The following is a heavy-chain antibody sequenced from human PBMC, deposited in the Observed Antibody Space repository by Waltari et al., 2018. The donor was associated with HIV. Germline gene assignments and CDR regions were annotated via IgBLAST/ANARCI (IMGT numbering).Heavy chain of an antibody. Sequence: EVQLVESGGGLVKPGRSLRLSCTASGFTFGAYAMSWFRQAPGKGLEWVGFIRSKAYGGTTEYAASVKGRFTISRDDSKSIAYLQMNSLKTEDTAVYYCTSRHCSSTSCYYYGMDVWGQGTTVTVSS. CDR1: GFTFGAYA. CDR2: IRSKAYGGTT. J-gene: IGHJ6*02. D-gene: IGHD2-2*01. CDR3: TSRHCSSTSCYYYGMDV. V-gene: IGHV3-49*05.